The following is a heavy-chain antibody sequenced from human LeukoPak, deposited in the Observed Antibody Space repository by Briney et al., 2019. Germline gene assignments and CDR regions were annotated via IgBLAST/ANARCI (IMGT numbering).Heavy chain of an antibody. J-gene: IGHJ4*02. V-gene: IGHV1-69*13. CDR1: GGTFSSYA. CDR3: ARLSSSNLFFDY. Sequence: SVKVSCKASGGTFSSYAISWVRQAPGQGLEWMGGITPIFGTANYAQKFQGRVTITADESTSTAYMELSSLRSEDTAVYYCARLSSSNLFFDYWGQGTLVTVSS. D-gene: IGHD6-6*01. CDR2: ITPIFGTA.